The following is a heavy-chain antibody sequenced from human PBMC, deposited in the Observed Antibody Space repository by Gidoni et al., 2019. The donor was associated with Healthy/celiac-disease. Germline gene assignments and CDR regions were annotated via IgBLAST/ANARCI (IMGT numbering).Heavy chain of an antibody. Sequence: QVQLQESGPGLVKPSQTLSLTCTVSGGSISSGSYYWSWIRQPAGKGLEWIGRIYTSGSTNYNPSLKSRVTISVDTSKNQFSLKLSSVTAADTAVYYCARGGAVAGTKWGEQWGQGTLVTVSS. CDR3: ARGGAVAGTKWGEQ. D-gene: IGHD6-19*01. J-gene: IGHJ4*02. CDR2: IYTSGST. CDR1: GGSISSGSYY. V-gene: IGHV4-61*02.